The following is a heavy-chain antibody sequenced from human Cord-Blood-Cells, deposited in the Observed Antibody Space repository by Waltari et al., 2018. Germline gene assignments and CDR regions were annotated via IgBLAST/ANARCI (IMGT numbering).Heavy chain of an antibody. V-gene: IGHV3-7*01. D-gene: IGHD3-10*01. J-gene: IGHJ4*02. CDR3: ARDTWFGELFDY. CDR2: IKQDGSDK. CDR1: GFTFSSYW. Sequence: EVQLVESGGGLVQPGGSLSLSCAASGFTFSSYWMRWVRQAPGKGLEWVANIKQDGSDKYYVDSVKGRFTISRDNAKNSLYLQMNSLRAEDTAVYYCARDTWFGELFDYWGQGTLVTVSS.